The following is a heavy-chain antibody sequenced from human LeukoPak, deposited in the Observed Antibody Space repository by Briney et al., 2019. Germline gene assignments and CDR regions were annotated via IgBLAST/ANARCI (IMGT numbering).Heavy chain of an antibody. V-gene: IGHV1-18*01. CDR2: ISAYNGNT. Sequence: GASVKVSCKASGGTFSSYAISWVRQAPGQGLEWMGWISAYNGNTNYAQKLQGRVTMTTDTSTSTAYMELRSLRSDDTAVYYCARGGIQLWLPDYYYGMDVWGQGTTVTVSS. D-gene: IGHD5-18*01. CDR1: GGTFSSYA. J-gene: IGHJ6*02. CDR3: ARGGIQLWLPDYYYGMDV.